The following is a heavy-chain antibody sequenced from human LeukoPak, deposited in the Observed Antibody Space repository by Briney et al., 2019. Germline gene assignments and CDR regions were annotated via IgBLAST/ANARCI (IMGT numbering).Heavy chain of an antibody. CDR2: ITGYNANT. CDR3: ARDLKRGYSSGRYSWGTGSSNDY. Sequence: GASVKVSCKTSGYTFATYGISWVRQAPGQGLEWMGWITGYNANTNYAQKLQGRVTLTTDTSTSTAYMELRSLRSDDTAVYYCARDLKRGYSSGRYSWGTGSSNDYWGQGTLVTVSS. D-gene: IGHD6-19*01. V-gene: IGHV1-18*01. J-gene: IGHJ4*02. CDR1: GYTFATYG.